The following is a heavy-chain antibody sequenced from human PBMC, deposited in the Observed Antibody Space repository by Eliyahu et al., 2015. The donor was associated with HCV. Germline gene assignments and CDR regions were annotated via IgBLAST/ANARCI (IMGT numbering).Heavy chain of an antibody. CDR2: IRSKAYGGAT. J-gene: IGHJ4*02. CDR3: TRYSGSY. CDR1: GFTFGDYA. V-gene: IGHV3-49*04. Sequence: EVQLVESGGGLVQPGRSLRLSCTASGFTFGDYAMNWVRQAPGKGLEWVGFIRSKAYGGATEYAASVKGRFTISRDDSKSIVSLQMNSLKTADTAVYYCTRYSGSYWGQGTLVTVSS. D-gene: IGHD1-26*01.